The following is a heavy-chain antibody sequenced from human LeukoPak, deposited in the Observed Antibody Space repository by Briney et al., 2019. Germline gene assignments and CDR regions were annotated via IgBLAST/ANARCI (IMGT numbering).Heavy chain of an antibody. CDR2: ISSSSSYI. J-gene: IGHJ4*02. V-gene: IGHV3-21*01. Sequence: GGSLRLSCAASGFTFSSYSMNWVRQAPGKGLEWVSSISSSSSYIYYADSVKGRFTISRDNAKNSLYLQMNSLRAEDTAVYYCARLVGATGETYYFDYWGQGTLVTVSS. CDR3: ARLVGATGETYYFDY. CDR1: GFTFSSYS. D-gene: IGHD1-26*01.